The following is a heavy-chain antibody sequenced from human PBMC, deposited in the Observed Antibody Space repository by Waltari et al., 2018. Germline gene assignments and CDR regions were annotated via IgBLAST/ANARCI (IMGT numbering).Heavy chain of an antibody. V-gene: IGHV3-21*01. CDR3: ARGEEMATIAGYYYYGMDV. CDR1: GFTFSSYS. CDR2: ISSSSSYI. Sequence: EVQLVESGGGLVKPGGSLRLSCAASGFTFSSYSMNWVRQAPGKGREWVSSISSSSSYIYYADSVKGRFTISRDNAKNSLYLQMNSLRAEDTAVYYCARGEEMATIAGYYYYGMDVWGQGTTVTVSS. D-gene: IGHD5-12*01. J-gene: IGHJ6*02.